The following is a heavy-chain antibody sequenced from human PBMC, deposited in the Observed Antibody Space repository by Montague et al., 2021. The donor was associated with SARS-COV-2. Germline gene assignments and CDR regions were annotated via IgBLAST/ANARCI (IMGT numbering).Heavy chain of an antibody. J-gene: IGHJ6*02. V-gene: IGHV3-23*01. Sequence: SLRLSCAASGLTFSSYAMSWVRQAPGKGLEWVSAISGSGGSTYYADSVKGRSTISRDNSKNTLYLQMNSLRAEDTAVYYCAKDYRGIAAAGTYYYYGMDVWGQGTTVTVSS. CDR2: ISGSGGST. D-gene: IGHD6-13*01. CDR3: AKDYRGIAAAGTYYYYGMDV. CDR1: GLTFSSYA.